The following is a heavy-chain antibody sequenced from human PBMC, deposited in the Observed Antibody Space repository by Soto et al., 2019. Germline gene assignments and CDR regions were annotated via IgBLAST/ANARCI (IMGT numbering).Heavy chain of an antibody. D-gene: IGHD3-10*01. V-gene: IGHV3-30*03. CDR1: GFTFSNYG. J-gene: IGHJ4*02. CDR2: ISYDGSIE. Sequence: QVQVVESGGGVVQPGRSLRLSCAASGFTFSNYGMHWVRQAPGKGLDWVAVISYDGSIEYYSESVKGRFTMSRDNSENTLYLQMNSLRTEDTAVDFCLIDCVCFGAHPIDNWGQGTLVTVSS. CDR3: LIDCVCFGAHPIDN.